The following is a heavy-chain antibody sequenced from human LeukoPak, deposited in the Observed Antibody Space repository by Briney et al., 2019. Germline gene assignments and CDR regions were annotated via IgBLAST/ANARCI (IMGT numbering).Heavy chain of an antibody. D-gene: IGHD6-19*01. CDR3: AKLAGIRGRYVYYFDY. Sequence: GGSLRLSCEASGFTFSTHAMTWVRQAPGKGLEWVSGMRGRGDNTYYADSVKGRFTISRDNSKNTLFLQMNSLRAEDTAVYYCAKLAGIRGRYVYYFDYWGQGTLVTVS. V-gene: IGHV3-23*01. CDR1: GFTFSTHA. CDR2: MRGRGDNT. J-gene: IGHJ4*02.